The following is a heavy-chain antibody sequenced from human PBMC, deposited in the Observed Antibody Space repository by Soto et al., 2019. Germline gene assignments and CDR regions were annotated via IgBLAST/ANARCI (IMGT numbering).Heavy chain of an antibody. V-gene: IGHV2-5*02. Sequence: QITLKESGPTLVKPTQTLTLTCTFSGFSLSTSGVGVGWIRQPPGKALEWLALIYWDDDKRYSPSLKSRLTITKDTSKNQVVLTVTNMDPVDTATYFCAHRGGQALFDYWGQGTLVTVSS. CDR2: IYWDDDK. D-gene: IGHD2-15*01. CDR1: GFSLSTSGVG. CDR3: AHRGGQALFDY. J-gene: IGHJ4*02.